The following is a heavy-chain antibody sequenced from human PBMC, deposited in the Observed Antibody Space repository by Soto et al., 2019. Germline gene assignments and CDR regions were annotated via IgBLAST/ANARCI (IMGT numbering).Heavy chain of an antibody. V-gene: IGHV1-69*01. J-gene: IGHJ6*02. D-gene: IGHD3-10*01. CDR1: GGTFSSYA. Sequence: QVQLVQSGAEVKKPGSSVKVSCKASGGTFSSYAISWVRQAPGQGLEWMGGIIPIFGTANYAQKFQGRVTITADESTSTAYMELSSLRSEDTAVYYCASTGVGEWTRTSYYYYGMDVWGQGTTVTVAS. CDR3: ASTGVGEWTRTSYYYYGMDV. CDR2: IIPIFGTA.